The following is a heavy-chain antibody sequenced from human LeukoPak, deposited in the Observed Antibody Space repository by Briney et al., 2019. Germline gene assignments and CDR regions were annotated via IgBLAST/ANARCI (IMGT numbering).Heavy chain of an antibody. CDR2: ISYDGSNK. CDR3: AKDGGGSYDY. Sequence: LGGSLRLSCAASGFTFSSYGIHWVRQAPGKGLEWVAVISYDGSNKYYADSVKGRFTISRDNSKNMLCLQMNSLRAEDTAVYYYAKDGGGSYDYWGQGTLVTVSS. J-gene: IGHJ4*02. CDR1: GFTFSSYG. D-gene: IGHD1-26*01. V-gene: IGHV3-30*18.